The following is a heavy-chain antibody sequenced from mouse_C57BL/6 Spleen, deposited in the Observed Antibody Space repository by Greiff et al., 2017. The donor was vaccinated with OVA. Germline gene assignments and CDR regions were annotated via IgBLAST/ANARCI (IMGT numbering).Heavy chain of an antibody. CDR3: ARSRDGYYDYFDY. CDR1: GYTFTSYW. D-gene: IGHD2-3*01. CDR2: IHPNSGST. V-gene: IGHV1-64*01. J-gene: IGHJ2*01. Sequence: VQLQQSGAELVKPGASVKLSCKASGYTFTSYWMHWVKQRPGQGLEWIGMIHPNSGSTNYNEKFKSKATLTVDKSSSTAYMQLSSLTSEDSAVYYCARSRDGYYDYFDYWGQGTTLTVSS.